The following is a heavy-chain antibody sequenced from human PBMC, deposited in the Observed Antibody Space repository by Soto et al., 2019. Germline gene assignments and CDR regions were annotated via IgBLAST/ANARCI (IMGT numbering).Heavy chain of an antibody. V-gene: IGHV3-72*01. J-gene: IGHJ4*02. CDR2: IRNKAKSYTT. CDR3: TRVYSSGLIDY. CDR1: GFTFSDHY. D-gene: IGHD6-19*01. Sequence: EVQLVESGGGLVQPGGSLRLSCVASGFTFSDHYMDWVRQAPGKGLEWVGRIRNKAKSYTTEYAASVKGRFTISRDDSKNSLYLQMNSLKTEDTAVYYCTRVYSSGLIDYWCQGTLVTVSS.